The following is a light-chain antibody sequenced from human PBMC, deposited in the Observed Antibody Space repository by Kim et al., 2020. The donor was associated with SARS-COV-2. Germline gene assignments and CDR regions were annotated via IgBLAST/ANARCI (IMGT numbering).Light chain of an antibody. CDR3: CSYAGSYTYVI. CDR2: DVI. J-gene: IGLJ2*01. Sequence: QSVTISCTGTSSDDGGYNYVSWYQQHPGKAPKHMIYDVIKRLSGVPDRFSGSKSGNTASLTISGLQADDEADYYCCSYAGSYTYVIFGGGTQLTVL. V-gene: IGLV2-11*01. CDR1: SSDDGGYNY.